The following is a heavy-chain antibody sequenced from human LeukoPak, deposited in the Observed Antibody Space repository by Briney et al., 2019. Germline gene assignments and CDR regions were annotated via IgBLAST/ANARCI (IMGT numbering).Heavy chain of an antibody. J-gene: IGHJ6*03. D-gene: IGHD2-15*01. CDR3: ARQGQYCSGGSCYYYYYYMDV. CDR1: GFTFSSYW. Sequence: GGSLRLSCAASGFTFSSYWMHWVRQAPGKGLVWVSRINSDGSRTNQADSVKGRFTISRDNAKNSLYLQMNSLRAEDTAVYYCARQGQYCSGGSCYYYYYYMDVWGKGTTVTVSS. CDR2: INSDGSRT. V-gene: IGHV3-74*01.